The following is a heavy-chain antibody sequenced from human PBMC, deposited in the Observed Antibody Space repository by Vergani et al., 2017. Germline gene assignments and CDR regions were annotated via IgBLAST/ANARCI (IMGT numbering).Heavy chain of an antibody. Sequence: QVQLQESGPGLVKPSQTLSLTCTVSDGSINRGSYYWSWIRQPAGKGLELIGRIYMSGSTNYNPSLKSRVTISVDTSKNQFSLKLNSGTAADTAVYYCGRLADFYRLGGRLLDPWGHGFLVTVSS. J-gene: IGHJ5*02. CDR3: GRLADFYRLGGRLLDP. CDR2: IYMSGST. V-gene: IGHV4-61*02. D-gene: IGHD3-16*01. CDR1: DGSINRGSYY.